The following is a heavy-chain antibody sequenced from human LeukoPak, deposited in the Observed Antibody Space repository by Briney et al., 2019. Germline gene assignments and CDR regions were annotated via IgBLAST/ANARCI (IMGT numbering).Heavy chain of an antibody. D-gene: IGHD1-1*01. V-gene: IGHV4-59*08. J-gene: IGHJ4*02. CDR1: GGSISSYY. CDR3: ARHRERKSGDYFDY. Sequence: SETLSLTCTVSGGSISSYYWSWIRQPPGKGLEWIGYIYYSGSTNYNPSLKSRVTISVDTSKNQFSLKLSSVTAADTAVYYCARHRERKSGDYFDYWGQGTLVTVSS. CDR2: IYYSGST.